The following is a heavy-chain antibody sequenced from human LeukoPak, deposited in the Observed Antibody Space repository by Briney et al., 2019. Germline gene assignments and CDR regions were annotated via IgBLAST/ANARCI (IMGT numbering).Heavy chain of an antibody. CDR1: GGSISSSSYY. J-gene: IGHJ4*02. Sequence: SETLSLTCTVSGGSISSSSYYWGWIRQPPGKGLEWIGSIYYSGSTYYNPSLKSRVTISVDTSKNQFSLKLSSVTAADTAVYYCARSRARYYNSRGYYPDSWGQGTLVTVSS. CDR2: IYYSGST. CDR3: ARSRARYYNSRGYYPDS. D-gene: IGHD3-22*01. V-gene: IGHV4-39*01.